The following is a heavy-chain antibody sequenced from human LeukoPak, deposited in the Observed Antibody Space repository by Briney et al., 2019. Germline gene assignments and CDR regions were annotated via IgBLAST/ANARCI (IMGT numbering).Heavy chain of an antibody. CDR1: GYTFTGYY. J-gene: IGHJ4*02. CDR2: INPNSGGT. D-gene: IGHD3-22*01. Sequence: ASVKVSCKASGYTFTGYYMHWVRQAPGQGLEWMGWINPNSGGTNYAKKFQGRVTMTRDTSISTAYMELSRLRSDDTAVYYCARDQTLAYYYDSSGYQFDYWGQGTLVTVSS. V-gene: IGHV1-2*02. CDR3: ARDQTLAYYYDSSGYQFDY.